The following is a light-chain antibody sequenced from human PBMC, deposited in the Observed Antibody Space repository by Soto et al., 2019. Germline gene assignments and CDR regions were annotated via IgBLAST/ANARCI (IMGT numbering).Light chain of an antibody. CDR3: QQSYSTPFT. CDR1: QSVLYSSNNKNY. V-gene: IGKV4-1*01. CDR2: WAS. Sequence: DIVMTQSPDSLAVSLGERATINCKSSQSVLYSSNNKNYLAWYQQKPGQPPKLLIYWASTRESGVPDRFSGSGSVTDFTLTISSLHAEDVAVYYCQQSYSTPFTFGGGTKVEIK. J-gene: IGKJ4*01.